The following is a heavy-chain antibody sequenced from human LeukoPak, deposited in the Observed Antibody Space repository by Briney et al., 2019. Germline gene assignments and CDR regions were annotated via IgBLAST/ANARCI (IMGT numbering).Heavy chain of an antibody. D-gene: IGHD3-10*01. CDR3: ASGLGSGTPEWYYFDY. V-gene: IGHV3-21*01. J-gene: IGHJ4*02. Sequence: GGSLRLSCAPSGFTFSSYSMNWVRQAPGKGLEWVSSISSSSSYIYYADSVKGRFTISRDNAKNSLYLQMNSLRAEDTAVYYCASGLGSGTPEWYYFDYWGQGTLVTVSS. CDR1: GFTFSSYS. CDR2: ISSSSSYI.